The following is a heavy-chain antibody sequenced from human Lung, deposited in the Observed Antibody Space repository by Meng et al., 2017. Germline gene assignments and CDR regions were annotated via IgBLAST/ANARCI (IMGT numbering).Heavy chain of an antibody. D-gene: IGHD1-26*01. CDR1: GFTLSDYT. CDR2: ISSSSKYI. V-gene: IGHV3-21*01. CDR3: AREVGGSYHFDY. Sequence: EVQLVESGGGLVQPGGSLRLSCAASGFTLSDYTMNWVRQAPGKGLEWVSSISSSSKYIDYAGSVKGRFTTSRDNAKNSLYLQMNSLRAEDTAVYYCAREVGGSYHFDYWGQGTLVTVSS. J-gene: IGHJ4*02.